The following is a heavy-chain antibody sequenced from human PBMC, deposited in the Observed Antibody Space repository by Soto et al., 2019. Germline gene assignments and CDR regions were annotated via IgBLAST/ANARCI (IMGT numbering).Heavy chain of an antibody. D-gene: IGHD6-13*01. V-gene: IGHV4-30-2*01. CDR2: IYHSGRT. CDR1: GGSISSGGYS. J-gene: IGHJ4*02. Sequence: QLQLQESGSGLVKPSQTLSLTCAVSGGSISSGGYSWSWIRQPPGKGLEWIGYIYHSGRTYYNPSRQSRVTISVDRSKNQFSLKLSSVTAADTAVYYCASSHAGAHITAAVHWGQGTLVTVSS. CDR3: ASSHAGAHITAAVH.